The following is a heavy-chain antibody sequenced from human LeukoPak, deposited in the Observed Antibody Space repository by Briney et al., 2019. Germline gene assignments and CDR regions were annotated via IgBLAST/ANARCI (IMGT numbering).Heavy chain of an antibody. Sequence: GASVKVSCKASGYTFTGYYMHWVRQAPGQGLEWMGRINPNSGGTNYAQKFQGRVTMTRDTSISTAYMELSRLRSDDTAVYYCASRPDILRGNEDYWGQGTLVTVSS. CDR2: INPNSGGT. CDR1: GYTFTGYY. J-gene: IGHJ4*02. V-gene: IGHV1-2*06. D-gene: IGHD4-23*01. CDR3: ASRPDILRGNEDY.